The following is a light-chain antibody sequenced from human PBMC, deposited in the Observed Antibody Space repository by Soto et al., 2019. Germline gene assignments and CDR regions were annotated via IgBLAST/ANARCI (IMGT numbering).Light chain of an antibody. CDR3: QRYSSSPTWT. CDR1: QSISSNY. CDR2: GAS. Sequence: EIVLTQSPGTLSLSPGEKATLSCGASQSISSNYLAWYQQKPGQAPRLLICGASSRATGIPDRFSGSGSGTDFTLTISRLEPEDFAVYYCQRYSSSPTWTFGQGTKVEVK. V-gene: IGKV3-20*01. J-gene: IGKJ1*01.